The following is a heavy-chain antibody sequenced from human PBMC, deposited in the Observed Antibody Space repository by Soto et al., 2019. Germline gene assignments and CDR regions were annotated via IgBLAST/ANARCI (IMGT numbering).Heavy chain of an antibody. Sequence: QVQLVQSGAAVKKPGASVKVSCKASGYTFTSYDINWVRQATGQGLEWMGWMNPNSGNTGYAQKFQGRVTMTRNTSISTAYMELSSLRSEDTAVYYCARGGCSSTSCYNDWFDPWGQGTLVTVSS. J-gene: IGHJ5*02. D-gene: IGHD2-2*02. CDR1: GYTFTSYD. CDR2: MNPNSGNT. CDR3: ARGGCSSTSCYNDWFDP. V-gene: IGHV1-8*01.